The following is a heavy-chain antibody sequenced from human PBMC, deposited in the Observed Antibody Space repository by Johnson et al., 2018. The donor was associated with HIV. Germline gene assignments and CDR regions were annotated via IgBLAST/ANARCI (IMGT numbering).Heavy chain of an antibody. V-gene: IGHV3-9*01. Sequence: VRLVESGGGLVQPGRSLRLSCAASGFTFDDYSMHWVRQAPGKGLEWVASISWHSGSIVYADSVKGRFTISRDNSKNTLYLHMNSLRAEDTAVYYCARGRTGTKFDAFDIWGQGTMVTVSS. D-gene: IGHD1-7*01. J-gene: IGHJ3*02. CDR3: ARGRTGTKFDAFDI. CDR1: GFTFDDYS. CDR2: ISWHSGSI.